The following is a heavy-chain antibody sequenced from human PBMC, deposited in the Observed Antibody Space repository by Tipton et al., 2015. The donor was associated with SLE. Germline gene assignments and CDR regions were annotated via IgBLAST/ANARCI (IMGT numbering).Heavy chain of an antibody. CDR3: ARGSDGEYVRYFDV. Sequence: TLSLTCTVSGGSISFDYWGWIRQSARRGREGVGRIYSSGDRDYNPSLRSRVTMSIDASQNRVSLRLKSVSAADTAVYYCARGSDGEYVRYFDVWGPGTLVTVSS. CDR2: IYSSGDR. V-gene: IGHV4-4*07. J-gene: IGHJ2*01. CDR1: GGSISFDY. D-gene: IGHD4-17*01.